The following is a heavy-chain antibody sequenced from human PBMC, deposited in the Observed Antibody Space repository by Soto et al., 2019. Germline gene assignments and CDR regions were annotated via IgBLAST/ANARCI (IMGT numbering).Heavy chain of an antibody. V-gene: IGHV4-34*01. CDR2: INHSGST. Sequence: PSETLSLTCAVYGGSFSGYYWSWIRQPPGKGLEWIGEINHSGSTNYNPSLKSRLTISVDTSKKQFSLKLSSVTAADTAVYYCARGGRWLQLNYYYGMDVWGRGTTGTVCS. J-gene: IGHJ6*02. CDR1: GGSFSGYY. CDR3: ARGGRWLQLNYYYGMDV. D-gene: IGHD5-12*01.